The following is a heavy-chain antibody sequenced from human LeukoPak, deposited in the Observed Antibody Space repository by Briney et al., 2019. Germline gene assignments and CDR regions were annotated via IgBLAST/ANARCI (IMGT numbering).Heavy chain of an antibody. J-gene: IGHJ4*02. D-gene: IGHD4/OR15-4a*01. CDR1: GYSISSGYY. Sequence: SETLSLTCAVSGYSISSGYYWGWIRQPPGKRLECIGSIYHSGSTYYNPSLKSRVTISVDTSKNQFSLKLSSVTAADTAVYYCARRGDYGLFDYWGQGTLVTVSS. V-gene: IGHV4-38-2*01. CDR3: ARRGDYGLFDY. CDR2: IYHSGST.